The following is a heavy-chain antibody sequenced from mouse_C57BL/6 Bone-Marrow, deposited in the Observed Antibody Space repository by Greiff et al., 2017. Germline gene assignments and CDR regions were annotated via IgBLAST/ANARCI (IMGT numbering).Heavy chain of an antibody. Sequence: VQLQQPGAELVKPAASVKLSCKASGYTFTSYWMQWVKQRPGQGLEWIGEIDPSDSYTNYNQKFKGKATLTVDTSSSTAYMQLSSLTSEDSAVYYCASYDWFAYWGQGTLVTVSA. V-gene: IGHV1-50*01. CDR1: GYTFTSYW. CDR3: ASYDWFAY. J-gene: IGHJ3*01. CDR2: IDPSDSYT. D-gene: IGHD2-3*01.